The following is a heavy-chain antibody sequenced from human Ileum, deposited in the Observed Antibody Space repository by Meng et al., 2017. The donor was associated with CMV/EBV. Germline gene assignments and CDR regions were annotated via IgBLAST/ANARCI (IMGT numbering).Heavy chain of an antibody. CDR3: VRSSGWSRFDY. CDR1: GFTFSGYY. J-gene: IGHJ4*02. D-gene: IGHD6-19*01. V-gene: IGHV1-2*02. Sequence: QVQLVQSGAEVKKPGASVKVSCTTSGFTFSGYYIHWVRSAPGQGLEWMGWINSKNDGTNYARKFQGRVTMTRETSISTAHMELSGLMSDDTAVYYCVRSSGWSRFDYWGQGTLVTVSS. CDR2: INSKNDGT.